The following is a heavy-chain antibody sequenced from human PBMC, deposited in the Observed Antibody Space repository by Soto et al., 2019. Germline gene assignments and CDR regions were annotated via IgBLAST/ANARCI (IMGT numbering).Heavy chain of an antibody. Sequence: QVQLVESGGGVVQPGRSLRLSCAASGFTFSSYGMHWVRQAPGKGLEWVAVISYDGSNKYYVDSVKGRFTISRDNSKNTMYLQMNSLRAEDTAVYYCAKDERDGYNYGYYYGMDVWGQGTTVTVSS. CDR3: AKDERDGYNYGYYYGMDV. V-gene: IGHV3-30*18. CDR1: GFTFSSYG. D-gene: IGHD5-12*01. CDR2: ISYDGSNK. J-gene: IGHJ6*02.